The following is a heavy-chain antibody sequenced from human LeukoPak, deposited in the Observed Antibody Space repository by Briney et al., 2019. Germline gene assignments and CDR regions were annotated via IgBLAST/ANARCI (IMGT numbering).Heavy chain of an antibody. CDR3: AKSISAAGDF. J-gene: IGHJ4*02. V-gene: IGHV3-30*18. CDR1: GFSFSNYG. D-gene: IGHD6-13*01. CDR2: ISYHGRNN. Sequence: GGSLRLSCAASGFSFSNYGMHWVRQAPGKGLEWVAVISYHGRNNYYADSVKGRFTISRDNSKNTLYLQLNSLKLEDTAVYYCAKSISAAGDFWGQGSLVTVSS.